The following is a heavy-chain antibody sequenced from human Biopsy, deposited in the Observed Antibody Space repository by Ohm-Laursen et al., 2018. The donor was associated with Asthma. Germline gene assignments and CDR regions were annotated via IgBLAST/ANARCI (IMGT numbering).Heavy chain of an antibody. Sequence: SVKVSCKTSGYTFNSAGITWVRQAPGQGLEWMGWISVYNGNTKVAQKLQDRVTMITDTSTNTAYMELRSLRSDDTAVYFCARAVNYSHYYGIDVWGQGTTVTVS. CDR3: ARAVNYSHYYGIDV. CDR2: ISVYNGNT. V-gene: IGHV1-18*01. CDR1: GYTFNSAG. J-gene: IGHJ6*02. D-gene: IGHD3-10*01.